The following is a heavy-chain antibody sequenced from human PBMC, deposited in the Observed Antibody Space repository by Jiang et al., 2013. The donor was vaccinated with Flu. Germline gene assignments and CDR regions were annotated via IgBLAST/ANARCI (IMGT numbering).Heavy chain of an antibody. J-gene: IGHJ5*02. CDR1: GYTFTSYY. CDR3: ARGGIAARHDGWFDP. Sequence: GAEVKKPGASVKVSCKASGYTFTSYYMHWVRQAPGRGLEWMGIINPSGGSTSYAQKFQGRVTMTRDTSTSTVYMELSSLRSEDTAVYYCARGGIAARHDGWFDPWGQGTLVTVSS. V-gene: IGHV1-46*01. CDR2: INPSGGST. D-gene: IGHD6-6*01.